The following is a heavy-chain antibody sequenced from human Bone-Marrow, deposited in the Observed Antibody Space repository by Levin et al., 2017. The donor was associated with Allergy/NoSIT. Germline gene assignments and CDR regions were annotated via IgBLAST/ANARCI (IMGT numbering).Heavy chain of an antibody. V-gene: IGHV1-2*02. CDR1: GYTFTAYS. Sequence: GASVKVSCKASGYTFTAYSMHWVRQAPGQGLEWMGWISPNNGDTNYAPNFQGRVTLTSNTSISNAYMELSNLRSDDTAVYYWGSTVGGTWDTYDYWGQGTLLTVS. CDR2: ISPNNGDT. D-gene: IGHD1-26*01. J-gene: IGHJ4*02. CDR3: GSTVGGTWDTYDY.